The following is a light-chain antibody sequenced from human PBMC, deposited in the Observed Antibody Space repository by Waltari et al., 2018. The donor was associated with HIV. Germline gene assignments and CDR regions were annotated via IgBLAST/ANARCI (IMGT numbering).Light chain of an antibody. CDR3: CSCPRSGIRYV. Sequence: QSALTQPDSVSGSPGQSITISCTGTSSNVGSDDLVSWYQQHPGEAPKLIIYEVTKRPSGVSNRFSGSKYGNTASLTISGLQAEDEADYYCCSCPRSGIRYVFGTGTKVTVL. J-gene: IGLJ1*01. V-gene: IGLV2-23*02. CDR2: EVT. CDR1: SSNVGSDDL.